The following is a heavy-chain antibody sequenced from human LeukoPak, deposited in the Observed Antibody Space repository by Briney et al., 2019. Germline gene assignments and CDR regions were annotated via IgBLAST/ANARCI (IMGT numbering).Heavy chain of an antibody. CDR3: AKDLGRYRNNFFDY. J-gene: IGHJ4*02. Sequence: GVSLRLSCAASGFTFSSIAMSWVRQAPDKGLEWVSTISGSGGGTYYADSVKGRFTISRDDSKNTLYLQMNSLRADDTAVYYCAKDLGRYRNNFFDYWGQGNLVTVS. D-gene: IGHD1-26*01. CDR1: GFTFSSIA. CDR2: ISGSGGGT. V-gene: IGHV3-23*01.